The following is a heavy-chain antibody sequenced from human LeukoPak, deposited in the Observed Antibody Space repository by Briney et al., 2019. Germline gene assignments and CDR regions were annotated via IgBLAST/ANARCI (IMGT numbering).Heavy chain of an antibody. CDR3: ARDASAGTPEYFQH. CDR2: IIPIFGIA. J-gene: IGHJ1*01. CDR1: GGTFSSYA. D-gene: IGHD6-19*01. Sequence: SVTVSCKASGGTFSSYAISWVRQAPGQGLEWMGRIIPIFGIANYAQKFQGRVTITADKSTSTAYMELSSLRSEDTAVYYCARDASAGTPEYFQHWGQGTLVTVSS. V-gene: IGHV1-69*04.